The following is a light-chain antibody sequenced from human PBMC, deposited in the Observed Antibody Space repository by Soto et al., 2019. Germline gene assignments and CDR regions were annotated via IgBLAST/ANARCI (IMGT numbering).Light chain of an antibody. CDR3: QQYLTYSSLT. Sequence: EVLMTQSPATLSVSPGERATLSCRASQSVSSNLAWYQQKPGQAPRLLIYGASTRATGIPARFSGSGSGTEFTLTISSLQSEDFATYYCQQYLTYSSLTFGGGTKVDIK. CDR1: QSVSSN. CDR2: GAS. V-gene: IGKV3-15*01. J-gene: IGKJ4*01.